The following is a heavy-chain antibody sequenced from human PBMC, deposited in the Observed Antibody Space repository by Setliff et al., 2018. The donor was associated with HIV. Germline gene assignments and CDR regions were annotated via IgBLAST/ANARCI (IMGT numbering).Heavy chain of an antibody. CDR3: ARFVHSSGWYSSSYYYYMDV. CDR2: IYPGDSGT. Sequence: GESLKISCKGSGYSFTNYWIGWVRQMPGKGLEWMGIIYPGDSGTTYSPSFQGQVNISADKSINTAYLQWSSLKASDTAMYYCARFVHSSGWYSSSYYYYMDVWGKGTTVTVSS. V-gene: IGHV5-51*01. CDR1: GYSFTNYW. J-gene: IGHJ6*03. D-gene: IGHD3-22*01.